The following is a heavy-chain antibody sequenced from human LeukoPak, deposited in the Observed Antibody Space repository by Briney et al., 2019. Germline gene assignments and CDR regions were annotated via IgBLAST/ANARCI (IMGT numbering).Heavy chain of an antibody. Sequence: PGGSLRLSCVGSGFTYTDYWMHWFRQPPGKGPVWVSRINPDGTIIDYADSVKGRFSISRDNAKNLLYLQMNGLRADDTAVYYCAKDLSWNTADRWGQGILVTVSS. V-gene: IGHV3-74*01. CDR3: AKDLSWNTADR. CDR1: GFTYTDYW. D-gene: IGHD5-18*01. CDR2: INPDGTII. J-gene: IGHJ5*02.